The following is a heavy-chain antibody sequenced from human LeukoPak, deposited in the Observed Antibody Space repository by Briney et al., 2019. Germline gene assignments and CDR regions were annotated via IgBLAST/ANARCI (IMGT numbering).Heavy chain of an antibody. CDR2: IYYSGST. CDR1: GGSISSSSYY. D-gene: IGHD3-9*01. J-gene: IGHJ4*02. CDR3: ARDFLDYDILTGYYRGMEYFDY. V-gene: IGHV4-39*07. Sequence: PSETLSLTCTVSGGSISSSSYYWGWIRQPPGKGLEWIGSIYYSGSTYYNPSLKSRVTMSVDTSKNQFSLKLSSVTAADTAVYYCARDFLDYDILTGYYRGMEYFDYWGQGTLVTVSS.